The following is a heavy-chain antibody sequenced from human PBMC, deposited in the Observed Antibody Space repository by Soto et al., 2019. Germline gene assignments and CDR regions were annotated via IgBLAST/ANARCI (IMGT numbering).Heavy chain of an antibody. CDR1: GFTFSSYG. CDR2: IWYDGSNK. Sequence: GGSLRLSCAASGFTFSSYGMHWVRQAPGKGLEWVAVIWYDGSNKYYADSVKGRFTISRDNSKNTLYLQMNSLRAEDTAVYYCARARFPIAAAGQSGFNYYGMDVWGQGTTVTVSS. D-gene: IGHD6-13*01. J-gene: IGHJ6*02. CDR3: ARARFPIAAAGQSGFNYYGMDV. V-gene: IGHV3-33*01.